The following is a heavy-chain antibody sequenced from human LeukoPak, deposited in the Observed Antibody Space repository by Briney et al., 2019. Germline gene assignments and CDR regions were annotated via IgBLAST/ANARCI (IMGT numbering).Heavy chain of an antibody. Sequence: GGSLRLSCAASGFTFSDYYMSWVRQAPGKGLEWVSYISSSGSTIYYADSVKGRFTISRDNAKNSLYLQMNSLRAEDTALYYCAKDTVDIVATITGGGFDYWGQGTLVTVSS. CDR3: AKDTVDIVATITGGGFDY. D-gene: IGHD5-12*01. V-gene: IGHV3-11*01. J-gene: IGHJ4*02. CDR1: GFTFSDYY. CDR2: ISSSGSTI.